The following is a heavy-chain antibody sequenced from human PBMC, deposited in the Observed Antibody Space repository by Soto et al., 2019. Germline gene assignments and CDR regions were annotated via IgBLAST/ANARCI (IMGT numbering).Heavy chain of an antibody. V-gene: IGHV3-23*01. D-gene: IGHD6-19*01. CDR1: GFTFSSYA. Sequence: GGSLRLSCAASGFTFSSYAMSWVRQAPGKGLEWVSAISGSGGSTYYADSVKGRFTISRDNSKNTLYLQMNSLRAEDTAVYYCANLEQWPVYNWFDPWGQGTLVTVSS. J-gene: IGHJ5*02. CDR2: ISGSGGST. CDR3: ANLEQWPVYNWFDP.